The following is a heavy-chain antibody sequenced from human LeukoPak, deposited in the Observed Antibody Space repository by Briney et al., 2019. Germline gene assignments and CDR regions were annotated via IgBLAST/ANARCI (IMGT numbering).Heavy chain of an antibody. Sequence: ASVKVSCKASGYTFTSYYMHWVRQAPGQGLEWMGIINPSGGSTSYAQKFQGRVTMTRDMSTSTVYMELRSLRSDDTAVYYCARLDCSSTSCYGGLGYWGQGTLVTVSS. CDR1: GYTFTSYY. D-gene: IGHD2-2*01. CDR2: INPSGGST. V-gene: IGHV1-46*01. J-gene: IGHJ4*02. CDR3: ARLDCSSTSCYGGLGY.